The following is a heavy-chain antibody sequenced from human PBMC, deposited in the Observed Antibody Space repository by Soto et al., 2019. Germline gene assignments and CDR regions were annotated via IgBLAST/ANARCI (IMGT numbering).Heavy chain of an antibody. CDR1: GFTFSSYG. V-gene: IGHV3-30*18. CDR3: AKDETTYSSSSVY. CDR2: ISYDGSNK. J-gene: IGHJ4*02. Sequence: PGGSLRLSCAASGFTFSSYGMHWVRQAPGKGLEWVAVISYDGSNKYYADSVKGRFTISRDNSKNTLYLQMNSLRAEDTAVYYCAKDETTYSSSSVYWGQGTLGTVSS. D-gene: IGHD6-13*01.